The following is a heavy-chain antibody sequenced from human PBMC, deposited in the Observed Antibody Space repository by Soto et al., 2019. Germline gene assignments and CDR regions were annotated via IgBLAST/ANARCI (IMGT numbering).Heavy chain of an antibody. CDR1: GFTFRNYD. J-gene: IGHJ6*04. CDR2: ISAAGDP. V-gene: IGHV3-13*05. CDR3: ARSERDFYGLDV. Sequence: EVQLVESGGGLVQPGGSLRLSCEASGFTFRNYDMHWVRQGTGKGLEWVSGISAAGDPDYADSVEGRFTTSRDNAQSSFFLQKWRHSVAETAVYTSARSERDFYGLDVWGKGNTVIVSS.